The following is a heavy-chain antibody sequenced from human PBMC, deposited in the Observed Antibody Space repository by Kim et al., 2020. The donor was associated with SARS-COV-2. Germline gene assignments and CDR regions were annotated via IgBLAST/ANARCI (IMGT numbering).Heavy chain of an antibody. CDR1: GFTFSSYG. D-gene: IGHD2-15*01. Sequence: GGSLRLSCAASGFTFSSYGMHWVRQAPGKGLEWVAVVYYDGSNKYYADSVKGRFTVSRDNSKDTLFLQMDSLRAEDTAVYYCARETAGSGRRFCVGSSCYAWGFDYWGQGTLVTVSS. CDR2: VYYDGSNK. V-gene: IGHV3-33*01. J-gene: IGHJ4*02. CDR3: ARETAGSGRRFCVGSSCYAWGFDY.